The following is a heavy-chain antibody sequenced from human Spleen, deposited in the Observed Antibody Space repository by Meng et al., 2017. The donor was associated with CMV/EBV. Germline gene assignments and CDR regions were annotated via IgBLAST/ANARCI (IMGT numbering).Heavy chain of an antibody. Sequence: QVQRVESGAEVKKPGASVKGSCKASGYIFNNYGVSWVRQAPGQGTEWMGWISAYNGNTNYAQNFQGRFTMTTDTSTCTAYMELRSLRSDDTAVYYCARDLPGGTKGTWLDLWGQGTLVTVSS. J-gene: IGHJ5*02. CDR2: ISAYNGNT. CDR3: ARDLPGGTKGTWLDL. V-gene: IGHV1-18*01. D-gene: IGHD1-14*01. CDR1: GYIFNNYG.